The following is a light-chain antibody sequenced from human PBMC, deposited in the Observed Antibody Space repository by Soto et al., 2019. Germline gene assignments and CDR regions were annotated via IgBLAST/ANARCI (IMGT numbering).Light chain of an antibody. V-gene: IGKV3-20*01. Sequence: EIVFTQSPGTLSLSPGERATLSCRASQSLSSSQLAWYQQKPGQAPRLLIHDASSRATGISDRFTGSGSGTDFTLTITTLETEDFAVYYCQQYGSSPRTFGLGTKVDIK. CDR1: QSLSSSQ. CDR2: DAS. CDR3: QQYGSSPRT. J-gene: IGKJ1*01.